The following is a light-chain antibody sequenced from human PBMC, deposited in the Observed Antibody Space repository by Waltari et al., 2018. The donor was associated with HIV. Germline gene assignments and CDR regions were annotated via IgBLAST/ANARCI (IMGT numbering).Light chain of an antibody. J-gene: IGLJ2*01. CDR2: RDT. Sequence: SYELAQPLSVSVALGQTAKITCGAHNIGSRNVHWYKQEPGQSPVLVMYRDTNRPSGIPQPFSCPHSGKTAPPNLRGAPARDEADYYCQVWDRSTDVVFGGGTKLTVL. CDR1: NIGSRN. V-gene: IGLV3-9*01. CDR3: QVWDRSTDVV.